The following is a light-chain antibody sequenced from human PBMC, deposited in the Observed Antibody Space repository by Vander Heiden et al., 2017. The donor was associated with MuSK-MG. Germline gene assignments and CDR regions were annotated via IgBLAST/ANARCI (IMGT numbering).Light chain of an antibody. CDR2: QDG. J-gene: IGLJ2*01. CDR1: KLGAPY. Sequence: SYELTQPPTESVSPGQTASITCAGDKLGAPYTCWYRQKPGQSPVLIIYQDGNRPSGITERFSGSNYGNTATLTISGTQPMEEAEYFCQARDSTTRVVFGGGTMLTVL. CDR3: QARDSTTRVV. V-gene: IGLV3-1*01.